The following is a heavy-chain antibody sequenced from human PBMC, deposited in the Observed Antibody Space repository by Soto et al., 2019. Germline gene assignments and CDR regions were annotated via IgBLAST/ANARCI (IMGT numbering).Heavy chain of an antibody. J-gene: IGHJ4*02. V-gene: IGHV3-66*01. D-gene: IGHD6-13*01. CDR1: GFTVSSNY. CDR3: ATLAELAYVDY. Sequence: EVQLVESGGGLVQPGGSLRLSCAASGFTVSSNYMSWVRQAPGKGLEWVSVIYSGGSTYYADSVKGRFTISRDNSKNTLYLQMNSLRAEDTAVYYCATLAELAYVDYGGKGTLVTVSS. CDR2: IYSGGST.